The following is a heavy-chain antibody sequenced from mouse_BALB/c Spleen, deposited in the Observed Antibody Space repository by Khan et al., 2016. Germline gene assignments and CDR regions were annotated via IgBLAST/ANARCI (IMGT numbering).Heavy chain of an antibody. CDR1: GLTFISYV. Sequence: VQLQQSGPELVKPGASVKMSCKASGLTFISYVMHWVKQKPGQGLEWIGYINPFNDGTTYNENFKGKAPLPSDKSSSTAYMDLSSLTSEDSAVYYCARSGNLAMDYWGQGTSVTVSS. D-gene: IGHD2-1*01. J-gene: IGHJ4*01. CDR3: ARSGNLAMDY. V-gene: IGHV1S136*01. CDR2: INPFNDGT.